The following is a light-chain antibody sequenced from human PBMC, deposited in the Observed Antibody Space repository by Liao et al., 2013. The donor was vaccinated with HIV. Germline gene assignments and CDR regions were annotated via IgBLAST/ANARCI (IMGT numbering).Light chain of an antibody. CDR3: QAWDSSTAEHV. CDR1: NIGSKS. CDR2: YNS. V-gene: IGLV3-21*01. Sequence: SYELTQPPSVSVAPGKTARITCGGNNIGSKSVQWYQQKPGQAPVLVIYYNSDRPSGIPERFSGSNSGNTATLTISGTQAMDEADYYCQAWDSSTAEHVFGTGTKVTVL. J-gene: IGLJ1*01.